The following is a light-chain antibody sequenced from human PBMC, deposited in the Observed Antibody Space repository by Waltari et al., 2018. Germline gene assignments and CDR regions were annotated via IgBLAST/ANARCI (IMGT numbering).Light chain of an antibody. V-gene: IGLV2-14*03. CDR2: DVT. J-gene: IGLJ1*01. CDR1: SSDVGGYNY. CDR3: SSYRKSSTAGGV. Sequence: QSALTQPASVSGSPGQSITLSCTGTSSDVGGYNYVSWYQQHPGKAPKLMIYDVTNRAPGVSSRCTGSKSGNTASLTISGLQTDDEADYYCSSYRKSSTAGGVFGTGTKVTVL.